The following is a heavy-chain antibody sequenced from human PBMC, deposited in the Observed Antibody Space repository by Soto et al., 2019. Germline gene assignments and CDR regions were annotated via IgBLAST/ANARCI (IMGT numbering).Heavy chain of an antibody. D-gene: IGHD3-22*01. V-gene: IGHV3-30-3*01. CDR2: ISYDGSNK. CDR3: AREMGDTMIVVVYRYYFDF. Sequence: QVQLVESGGGVVQPGRSLRLSCAASGFTFSSYAMHWVRQAPGKGLEWVAVISYDGSNKYYADSVKGRFTISRDNSKNTLYLQINSLRAEDTAVYYCAREMGDTMIVVVYRYYFDFWGQGTLVTVSS. CDR1: GFTFSSYA. J-gene: IGHJ4*02.